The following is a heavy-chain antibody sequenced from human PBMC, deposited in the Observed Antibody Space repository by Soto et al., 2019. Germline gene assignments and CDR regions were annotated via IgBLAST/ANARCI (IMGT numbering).Heavy chain of an antibody. CDR3: AKGNYYDSSGYYYASPDDY. D-gene: IGHD3-22*01. Sequence: ALRVSCSASRFTFSSHAMRWVLEGPVKVLECFAAISGSGGSTYYADSVKGRFTISRDNSKNTLYLQMNSLRAEDTAVYYCAKGNYYDSSGYYYASPDDYWRQVNLVTVSS. J-gene: IGHJ4*02. V-gene: IGHV3-23*01. CDR2: ISGSGGST. CDR1: RFTFSSHA.